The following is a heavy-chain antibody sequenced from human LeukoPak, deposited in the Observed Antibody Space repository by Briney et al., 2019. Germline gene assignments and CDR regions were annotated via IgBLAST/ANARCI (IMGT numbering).Heavy chain of an antibody. CDR1: GYSFTTFW. Sequence: GESLKISCKASGYSFTTFWIAWVRQMPGKGLEWMGIIYPADSDTKYSPSFQGQVTISADKSISTAYLQWSSLKASDTATYYCARGADSYEYPKFDYWGQGTLVTVSS. V-gene: IGHV5-51*01. CDR2: IYPADSDT. J-gene: IGHJ4*02. D-gene: IGHD5-18*01. CDR3: ARGADSYEYPKFDY.